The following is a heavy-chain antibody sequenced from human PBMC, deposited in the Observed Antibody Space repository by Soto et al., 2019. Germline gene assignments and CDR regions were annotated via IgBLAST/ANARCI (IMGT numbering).Heavy chain of an antibody. J-gene: IGHJ6*02. CDR3: ARDTVGVATAIRHYGLDF. CDR2: IIPIFGTA. Sequence: SVKVSCKASGGTFSSYAISWVRQAPGQGLEWMGGIIPIFGTANYAQKFQGRVTITADESTSTAYMELSGLRSEDTAVYYCARDTVGVATAIRHYGLDFSAQGSTVTVSS. D-gene: IGHD2-21*02. V-gene: IGHV1-69*13. CDR1: GGTFSSYA.